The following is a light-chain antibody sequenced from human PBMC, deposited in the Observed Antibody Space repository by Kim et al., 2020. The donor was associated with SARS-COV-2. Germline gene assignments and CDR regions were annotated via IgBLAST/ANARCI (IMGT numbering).Light chain of an antibody. CDR1: SPRSYY. J-gene: IGLJ2*01. V-gene: IGLV3-19*01. CDR2: GKN. CDR3: NSRDSSGNHLV. Sequence: SYELTQAPAVSVALGQTVRITCQGDSPRSYYASWYQQKPGQAPVLVIYGKNNRPSGIPDRFSGSSSGNTASLTITGAQAEDEADYYCNSRDSSGNHLVFG.